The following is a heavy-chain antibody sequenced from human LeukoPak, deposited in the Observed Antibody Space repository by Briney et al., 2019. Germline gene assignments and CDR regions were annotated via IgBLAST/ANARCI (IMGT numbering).Heavy chain of an antibody. V-gene: IGHV4-39*01. CDR1: GGCISSASYF. J-gene: IGHJ3*01. CDR3: AQAGVRYSNSRGLYAFDF. CDR2: IYYSGST. Sequence: SETLSLTCTVSGGCISSASYFWGWIRQPPGKGLEWIGTIYYSGSTYYNASLRSRVTMSGDTSRNQFSLRLSSVNAADTAVYYCAQAGVRYSNSRGLYAFDFWGPGTMVTVSS. D-gene: IGHD3-22*01.